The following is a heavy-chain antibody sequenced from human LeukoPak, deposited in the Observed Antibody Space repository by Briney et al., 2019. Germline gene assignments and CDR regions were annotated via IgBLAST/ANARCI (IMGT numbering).Heavy chain of an antibody. CDR3: ARDDSANWNDVNKAFDI. Sequence: SQTLSLTCTVSGGSISSGSYYWSWIRQPAGKGLEWIGRIYTSGSTNYNPSLKNRVTISVDTSKNQFSLKLSSVTAADTAVYYCARDDSANWNDVNKAFDIWGQGTMVTVSS. J-gene: IGHJ3*02. D-gene: IGHD1-20*01. V-gene: IGHV4-61*02. CDR2: IYTSGST. CDR1: GGSISSGSYY.